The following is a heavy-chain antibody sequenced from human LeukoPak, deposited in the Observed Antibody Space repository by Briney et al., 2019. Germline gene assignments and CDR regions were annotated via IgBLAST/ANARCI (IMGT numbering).Heavy chain of an antibody. CDR1: GYTLTELS. D-gene: IGHD3-10*01. J-gene: IGHJ5*02. CDR3: ATDSGFAVIGYNCFDP. Sequence: GASVKVSCKVSGYTLTELSMHWVRQAPGKGLEWMGGFDPEDGETIYAQKFQGRVTMTEDTSTDTAYMELSSLRSEDTAVYYCATDSGFAVIGYNCFDPWGQGTLVTVSS. CDR2: FDPEDGET. V-gene: IGHV1-24*01.